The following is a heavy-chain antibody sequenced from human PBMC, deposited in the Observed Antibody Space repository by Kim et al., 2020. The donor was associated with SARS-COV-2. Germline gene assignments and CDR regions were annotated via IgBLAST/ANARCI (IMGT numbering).Heavy chain of an antibody. J-gene: IGHJ6*03. CDR3: ARVGHYYYYYMDV. V-gene: IGHV3-11*01. Sequence: YAASLKGRFTSSRDNAKNSLYLQMNSLRAEDTAVYYCARVGHYYYYYMDVWGKGTTVTVSS.